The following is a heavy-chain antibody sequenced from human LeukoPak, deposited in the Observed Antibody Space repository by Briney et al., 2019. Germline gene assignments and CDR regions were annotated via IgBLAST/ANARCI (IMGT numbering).Heavy chain of an antibody. Sequence: PSETLSLTCAVYGGSFSGYYWSWIRQPPGKGLEWIGEINHSGSTNYNPSLKSRVTISVDTSKNQFSLKLSSVTAADTAVYYCASRSIVVVVAAIDYWGQGTLVTVSS. D-gene: IGHD2-15*01. CDR2: INHSGST. CDR1: GGSFSGYY. J-gene: IGHJ4*02. CDR3: ASRSIVVVVAAIDY. V-gene: IGHV4-34*01.